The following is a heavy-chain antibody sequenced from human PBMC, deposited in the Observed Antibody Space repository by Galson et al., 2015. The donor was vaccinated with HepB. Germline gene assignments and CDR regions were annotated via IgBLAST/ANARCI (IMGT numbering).Heavy chain of an antibody. CDR1: GGSISSYY. CDR2: IYYSGST. CDR3: ARAPSSSLDYYYYMDV. J-gene: IGHJ6*03. V-gene: IGHV4-59*01. D-gene: IGHD6-6*01. Sequence: SETLSLTCTVSGGSISSYYWSWIRQPPGKGLEWIGYIYYSGSTNYNPSLKSRVTISVDTSKNQFSLKLSSVTAADTAVYYCARAPSSSLDYYYYMDVWGKGTTVTVSS.